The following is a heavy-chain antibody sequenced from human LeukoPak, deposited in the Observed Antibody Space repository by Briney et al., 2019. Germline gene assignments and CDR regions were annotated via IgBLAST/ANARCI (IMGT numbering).Heavy chain of an antibody. CDR2: ISENI. J-gene: IGHJ4*02. Sequence: PGGSLRLSCTASGFVFSRDNMNWVRQAPGKGLEWVSHISENIYHADSVKGRFTISRDNAKNSLYLQMNSLRAEDTAVYYCATEGWYQLRALRYWGQGTLVTVSS. CDR3: ATEGWYQLRALRY. CDR1: GFVFSRDN. V-gene: IGHV3-69-1*01. D-gene: IGHD2-2*01.